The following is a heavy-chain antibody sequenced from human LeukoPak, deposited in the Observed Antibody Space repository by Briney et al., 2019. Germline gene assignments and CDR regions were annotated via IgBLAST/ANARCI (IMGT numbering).Heavy chain of an antibody. CDR3: ARSALTMIVDY. CDR1: GGSISSGSYY. D-gene: IGHD3-22*01. V-gene: IGHV4-61*02. Sequence: PSQTLSLTCTVSGGSISSGSYYWSWIRQPAGKGLEWIGRIYTSGSTNYNPSLKSRVTMSVDTSKNQFSLKLSSVTAADTAVYYCARSALTMIVDYWGQGTLVTVSS. J-gene: IGHJ4*02. CDR2: IYTSGST.